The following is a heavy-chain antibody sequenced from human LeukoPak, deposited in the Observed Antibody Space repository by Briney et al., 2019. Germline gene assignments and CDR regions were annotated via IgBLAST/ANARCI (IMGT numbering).Heavy chain of an antibody. CDR2: IKQDGSEK. CDR3: TRDIGLYYYYMDV. J-gene: IGHJ6*03. V-gene: IGHV3-7*01. D-gene: IGHD3-10*01. CDR1: GFTFSSYW. Sequence: GGSLRLSCAASGFTFSSYWMSWVRQAPGKGLEGVANIKQDGSEKYYVDSVKGRFTISRDNAKNSLYLQMNSLRAEDTAVYYCTRDIGLYYYYMDVWGKGTTVTISS.